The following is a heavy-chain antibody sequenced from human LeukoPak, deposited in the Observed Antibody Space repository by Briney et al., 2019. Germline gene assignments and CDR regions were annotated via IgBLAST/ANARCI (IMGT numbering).Heavy chain of an antibody. V-gene: IGHV3-23*01. CDR1: GFTLSSYA. D-gene: IGHD6-19*01. Sequence: GGSLRLSCAASGFTLSSYAMSWVRQAPGKGLEWVSAISDTGNTYHADSVKGRFTISRDSSKNTLFLQMNSLKTEDTAVYYCTSIIAVAGTSDYWGQGTLVTVSS. CDR2: ISDTGNT. CDR3: TSIIAVAGTSDY. J-gene: IGHJ4*02.